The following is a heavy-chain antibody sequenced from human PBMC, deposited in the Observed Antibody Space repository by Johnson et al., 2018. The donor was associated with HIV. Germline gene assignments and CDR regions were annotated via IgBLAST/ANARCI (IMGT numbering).Heavy chain of an antibody. J-gene: IGHJ3*02. CDR2: VGTAGDT. V-gene: IGHV3-13*01. CDR3: ARGMYYNFWSGYGIRWDAFDI. D-gene: IGHD3-3*01. Sequence: EVQLVESGGGLVQPGGSLRLSCAASGFTFSSYDMHWVRQATGKGLEWVAAVGTAGDTFYPGSVKGRFTISREDAKNSLYIQMNSLSAGDTAVYYCARGMYYNFWSGYGIRWDAFDIWGQGTMVTVSS. CDR1: GFTFSSYD.